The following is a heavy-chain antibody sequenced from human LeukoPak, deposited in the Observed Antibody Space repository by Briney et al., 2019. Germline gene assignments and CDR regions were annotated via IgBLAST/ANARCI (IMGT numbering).Heavy chain of an antibody. Sequence: GGSLRLSCAASGFTFSSYGMHWVRQAPGKGLEWVAVISYDGSNTYYSDSVKGRFTISRDNSKNTLYLQMNRLRPEDTGVYYCAKVIQLWVYYYYGMDVWGQGTTVTVSS. J-gene: IGHJ6*02. CDR1: GFTFSSYG. D-gene: IGHD1-1*01. CDR3: AKVIQLWVYYYYGMDV. CDR2: ISYDGSNT. V-gene: IGHV3-30*18.